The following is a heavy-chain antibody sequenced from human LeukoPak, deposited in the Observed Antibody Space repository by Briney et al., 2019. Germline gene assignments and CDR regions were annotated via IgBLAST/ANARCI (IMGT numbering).Heavy chain of an antibody. CDR2: INHSGST. D-gene: IGHD4-17*01. J-gene: IGHJ4*02. Sequence: PSETLSLTCTVSGGSISGYYWSWIRQPPGKGLEWIGEINHSGSTNYNPSLKSRVTISVDTSKNQFSLKLSSVTAADTAVYYCARGYGDYVYDRFIHDRRKRGPFDYWGQGTLVTVSS. CDR1: GGSISGYY. CDR3: ARGYGDYVYDRFIHDRRKRGPFDY. V-gene: IGHV4-34*01.